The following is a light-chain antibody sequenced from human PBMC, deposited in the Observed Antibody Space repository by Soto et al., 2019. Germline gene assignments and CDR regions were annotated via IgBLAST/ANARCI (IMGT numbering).Light chain of an antibody. V-gene: IGKV1-33*01. CDR3: QQYDNIRLT. Sequence: DIQMTQSPSSLSASVGDRVTITCQASQDITNYLNWYQQKPGKAPKLLIYDASNLETGVPSRFSGSGSGTDFTFTISSLQPEDIATCYCQQYDNIRLTFGQGTRLEIK. CDR1: QDITNY. J-gene: IGKJ5*01. CDR2: DAS.